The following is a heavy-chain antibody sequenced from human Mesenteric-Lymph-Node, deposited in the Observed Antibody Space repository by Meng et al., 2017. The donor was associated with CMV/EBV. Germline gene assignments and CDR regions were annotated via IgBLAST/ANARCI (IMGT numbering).Heavy chain of an antibody. CDR3: ARVTQLWTYYYGMDV. V-gene: IGHV3-21*01. D-gene: IGHD5-18*01. Sequence: GGSLRLSCAASGFTFSSFYINWVRQAPGKGLEWVSTISSNSRYIWYADSVKGRFSISRDNARNSLYLQMNSLRAEDTAVYYCARVTQLWTYYYGMDVWGQGTTVTVSS. J-gene: IGHJ6*02. CDR1: GFTFSSFY. CDR2: ISSNSRYI.